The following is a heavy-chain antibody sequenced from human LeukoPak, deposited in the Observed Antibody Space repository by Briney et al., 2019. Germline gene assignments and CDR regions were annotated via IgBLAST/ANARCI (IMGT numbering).Heavy chain of an antibody. V-gene: IGHV4-39*01. D-gene: IGHD3-3*01. CDR1: GPSISSIDSC. CDR2: VYYSGST. Sequence: PSETLSLTPTLTGPSISSIDSCSAWIRQPPGKGLEWIGSVYYSGSTYYNPSLKNRLAISADTSKNQFSLRMTTLTAADTAQYYCARPVTGGPGYRYGVWRGWFDPWGRGTLVIVSS. CDR3: ARPVTGGPGYRYGVWRGWFDP. J-gene: IGHJ5*02.